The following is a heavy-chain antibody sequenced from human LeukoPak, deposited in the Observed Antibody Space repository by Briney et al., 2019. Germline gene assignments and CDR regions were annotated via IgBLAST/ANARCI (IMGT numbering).Heavy chain of an antibody. J-gene: IGHJ2*01. V-gene: IGHV3-23*01. CDR3: ARDYGGNSDWYFDL. D-gene: IGHD4-23*01. CDR2: ISNIGGNT. CDR1: GFTFSSYA. Sequence: GGSLRLSCAASGFTFSSYAMGWVRQAPGKGLEWVSGISNIGGNTYYADSLKGRFIISRDNSKNTLYLQMNSLRANDTAVYYCARDYGGNSDWYFDLWGRGTLLTVPS.